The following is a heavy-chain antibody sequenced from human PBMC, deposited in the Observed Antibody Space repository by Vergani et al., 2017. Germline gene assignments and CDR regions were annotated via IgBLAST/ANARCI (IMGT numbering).Heavy chain of an antibody. CDR2: ISWNSGSI. J-gene: IGHJ3*02. V-gene: IGHV3-9*01. CDR1: GFTFDDYA. D-gene: IGHD6-13*01. Sequence: EVQLLESGGGLVQPGRSLRLSCAASGFTFDDYAMHWVRQAPGKGLEWVSGISWNSGSIGYADSVKGRFTISRDNSKNTLYLQMNSLRAEDTAVYYCASWGRAFDIWGQGTMVTVSS. CDR3: ASWGRAFDI.